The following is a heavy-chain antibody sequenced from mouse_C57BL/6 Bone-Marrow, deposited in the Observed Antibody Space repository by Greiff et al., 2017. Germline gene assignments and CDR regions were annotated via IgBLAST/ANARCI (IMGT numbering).Heavy chain of an antibody. CDR2: IDPSDSYT. J-gene: IGHJ4*01. CDR3: ARDGSSYNYAMDY. CDR1: GYTFTSYW. V-gene: IGHV1-69*01. Sequence: QVQLQQPGAELVMPGASVKLSCKASGYTFTSYWMHWVKQRPGQGLEWIGEIDPSDSYTNYNQKFKGKSTLTVDKSSSTAYMQLSRLTSEDSAVYYGARDGSSYNYAMDYWGQGTSVTVSS. D-gene: IGHD1-1*01.